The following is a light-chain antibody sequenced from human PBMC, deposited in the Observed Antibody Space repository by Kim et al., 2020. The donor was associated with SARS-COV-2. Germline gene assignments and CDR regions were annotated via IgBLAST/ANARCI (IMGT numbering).Light chain of an antibody. Sequence: QAVVTQEPSLTVSPGGTVTLTCASSNGAVTTSHYPYWFQKRPGQAPRTLIYEATSRHSWTPARFSGSLLGGKAALTLSGAQPEDEADYYCLVSYKGARVFGGGTKVTVL. J-gene: IGLJ2*01. CDR3: LVSYKGARV. CDR1: NGAVTTSHY. V-gene: IGLV7-46*01. CDR2: EAT.